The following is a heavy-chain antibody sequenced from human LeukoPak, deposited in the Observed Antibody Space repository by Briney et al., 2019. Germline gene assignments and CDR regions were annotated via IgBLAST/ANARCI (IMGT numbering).Heavy chain of an antibody. D-gene: IGHD5-18*01. CDR2: IDNDGSGT. J-gene: IGHJ4*02. CDR1: GFTFSSYW. V-gene: IGHV3-74*01. Sequence: GGSLRLSCAASGFTFSSYWMHWVRQAPGKGLVCVSRIDNDGSGTSYADSVKGRFTISRDNAKNRLYVQMNSLRAEDTAVYYCATGSGLWSPDYWGQGTLVTVSS. CDR3: ATGSGLWSPDY.